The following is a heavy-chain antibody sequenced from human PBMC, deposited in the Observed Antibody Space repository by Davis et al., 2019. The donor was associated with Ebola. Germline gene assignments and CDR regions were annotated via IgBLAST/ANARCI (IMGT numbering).Heavy chain of an antibody. CDR2: INEDGSGK. CDR3: ARGRTLAY. J-gene: IGHJ4*02. D-gene: IGHD3-10*01. Sequence: PGGSLRLSCAVSEFTFRTYWMSWVRQAPGKGLEWVANINEDGSGKYYVDSVKGRFTISRDNAENSLFLQMNSLRAEDTAVYFCARGRTLAYWGQGTLVTVSS. CDR1: EFTFRTYW. V-gene: IGHV3-7*03.